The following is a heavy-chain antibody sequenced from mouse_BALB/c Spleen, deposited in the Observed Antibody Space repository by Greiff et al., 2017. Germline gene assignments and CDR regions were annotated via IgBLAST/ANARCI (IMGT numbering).Heavy chain of an antibody. Sequence: EVKLQESGGDLVKPGGSLKLSCAASGFTFSSYGMSLVRQTPDKRLEWVATLSSGGSYPSYPDSVKGRFTISRDNANNTLYLQMSSLKSEDTAMYYCARTPSTVVAEGFDYWGQGTTLTVSS. D-gene: IGHD1-1*01. J-gene: IGHJ2*01. CDR3: ARTPSTVVAEGFDY. V-gene: IGHV5-6*01. CDR2: LSSGGSYP. CDR1: GFTFSSYG.